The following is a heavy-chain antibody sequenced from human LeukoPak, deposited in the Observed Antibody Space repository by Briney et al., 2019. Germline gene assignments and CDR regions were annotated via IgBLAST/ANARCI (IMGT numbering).Heavy chain of an antibody. J-gene: IGHJ4*02. D-gene: IGHD3-22*01. V-gene: IGHV3-30-3*01. Sequence: GGSLRLSCAASGFTFSSYAMHWVRQAPGKGLGWVAVISYDGSNKYYADSVKGRFTISRDNSKNTLYLQMNSLRAEDTAVYYCARGDNYYDSSGQGFYFDYWGQGTLVTVSS. CDR3: ARGDNYYDSSGQGFYFDY. CDR2: ISYDGSNK. CDR1: GFTFSSYA.